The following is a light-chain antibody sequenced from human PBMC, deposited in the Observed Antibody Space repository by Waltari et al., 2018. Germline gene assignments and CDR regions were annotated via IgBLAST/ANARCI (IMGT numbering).Light chain of an antibody. V-gene: IGLV3-25*03. Sequence: SYELTQSPSVSVSPGQTARITCSGETLPKQYAFWYQQKPGQAPVLGMSKDTERPSGIPERFAGSSSGTTVTLTISGVQPEDEAAYYCQSADIGGYYVLFGGGTKVTVL. CDR3: QSADIGGYYVL. CDR2: KDT. CDR1: TLPKQY. J-gene: IGLJ2*01.